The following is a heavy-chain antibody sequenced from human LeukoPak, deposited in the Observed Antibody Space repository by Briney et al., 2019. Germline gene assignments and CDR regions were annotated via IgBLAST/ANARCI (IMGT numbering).Heavy chain of an antibody. Sequence: SETLSLTCTVSGGSISSYYWSWIRQPAGKGLEWIGRIYSTGSTNYNPSLKSRVTMSVDTSKNQFSLKLSSVTAADTAVYYCARERSGYSLFDYWGQGTLVTVSS. V-gene: IGHV4-4*07. D-gene: IGHD3-22*01. CDR2: IYSTGST. CDR1: GGSISSYY. J-gene: IGHJ4*02. CDR3: ARERSGYSLFDY.